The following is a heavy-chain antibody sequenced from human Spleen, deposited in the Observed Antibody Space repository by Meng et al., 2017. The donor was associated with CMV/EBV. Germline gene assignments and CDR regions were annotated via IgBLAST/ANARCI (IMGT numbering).Heavy chain of an antibody. CDR1: GGTFSSYA. D-gene: IGHD3-3*01. CDR3: GRHVTIFGEVLDTHDVFDM. Sequence: SVKVSCKASGGTFSSYAISWVRQAPGQGLEWMGGIIPIFGTANYAQKFQGRVTITTDESTSTAYMELSSLTPDDTALYYCGRHVTIFGEVLDTHDVFDMWGQGTMVTVSS. CDR2: IIPIFGTA. J-gene: IGHJ3*02. V-gene: IGHV1-69*05.